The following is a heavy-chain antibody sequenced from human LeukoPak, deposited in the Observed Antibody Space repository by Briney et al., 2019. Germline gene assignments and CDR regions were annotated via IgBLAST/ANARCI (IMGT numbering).Heavy chain of an antibody. CDR2: ISYDGSNK. CDR1: GFTFSSYA. V-gene: IGHV3-30-3*01. J-gene: IGHJ4*02. CDR3: ARDFEGPIDY. D-gene: IGHD3-9*01. Sequence: QPGRSPRLSCAASGFTFSSYAMHWVRQAPGKGLEWVAVISYDGSNKYYADSVKGRFTISRDNSKNTLYLQMNSLRAEDTAVYYCARDFEGPIDYWGQGTLVTVSS.